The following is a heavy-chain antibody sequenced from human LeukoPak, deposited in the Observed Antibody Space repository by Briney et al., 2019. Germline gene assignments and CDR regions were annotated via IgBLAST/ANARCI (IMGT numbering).Heavy chain of an antibody. CDR2: ISYDGSNK. J-gene: IGHJ4*02. V-gene: IGHV3-30-3*01. CDR1: GFTFSSYA. D-gene: IGHD5/OR15-5a*01. Sequence: GSLRLSCAASGFTFSSYAMHWVRQAPGKGLEWVAVISYDGSNKYYADSVKGRFTISRDNSKNTLYLQMNSLRAEDTAVYYCARGTNPSTPYFDYWGQGTLVTVSS. CDR3: ARGTNPSTPYFDY.